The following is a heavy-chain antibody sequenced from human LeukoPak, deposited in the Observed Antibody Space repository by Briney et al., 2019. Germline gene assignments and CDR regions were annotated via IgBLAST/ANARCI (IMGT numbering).Heavy chain of an antibody. CDR2: IYYSGST. Sequence: PSETLSLTCTVSGGSISSGGYYWSWIRQHPGKGLEWIGYIYYSGSTYYNPSLKSRVTISVDTSKNQFSLKLSSVTAADTAVYYCARSQNYQGSSSFDYWGQGTLVTVSS. J-gene: IGHJ4*02. CDR1: GGSISSGGYY. D-gene: IGHD6-13*01. V-gene: IGHV4-31*03. CDR3: ARSQNYQGSSSFDY.